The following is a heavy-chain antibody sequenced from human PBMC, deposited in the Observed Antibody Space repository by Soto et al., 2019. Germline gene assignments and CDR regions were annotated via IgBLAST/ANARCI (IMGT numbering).Heavy chain of an antibody. D-gene: IGHD6-13*01. Sequence: QVQLQESGPGLVKPSETLSLTCTVSGGSISSYYWSWIRQPPGKGLEWIGYIYYSGSTNYNPSLNSGVTISVDTSKIQFSLKLSSVTAADTAVYYCARVTGTWDALDYWGPGTLVTVSS. V-gene: IGHV4-59*01. J-gene: IGHJ4*02. CDR1: GGSISSYY. CDR2: IYYSGST. CDR3: ARVTGTWDALDY.